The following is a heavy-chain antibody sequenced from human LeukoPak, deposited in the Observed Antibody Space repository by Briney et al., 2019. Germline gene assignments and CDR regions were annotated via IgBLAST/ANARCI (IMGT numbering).Heavy chain of an antibody. Sequence: GASVKVSCKVSGNTLTEVSMHWVRQAPGKGLEWMGGFDPEDGEAVYAREFQGRVTMTEDTSTDTAYMELSSLRSEDTAVYYCAAKSSGYYFTRDYWGQGTLVTVSS. D-gene: IGHD3-22*01. CDR1: GNTLTEVS. V-gene: IGHV1-24*01. CDR3: AAKSSGYYFTRDY. J-gene: IGHJ4*02. CDR2: FDPEDGEA.